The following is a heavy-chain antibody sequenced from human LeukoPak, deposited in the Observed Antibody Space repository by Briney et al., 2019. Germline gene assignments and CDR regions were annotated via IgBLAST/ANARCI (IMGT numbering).Heavy chain of an antibody. J-gene: IGHJ4*02. D-gene: IGHD5-24*01. CDR3: ARGKSGRWLQLLDY. CDR1: GYTFTSYD. V-gene: IGHV1-8*01. Sequence: ASVKVSCKASGYTFTSYDINWVRQASGQGLEWMGWMNPNSGNTAYAQKFQGRITMTRNTSIGTAYMELTSLRSDDTAVYYCARGKSGRWLQLLDYWGQGTLTTVSS. CDR2: MNPNSGNT.